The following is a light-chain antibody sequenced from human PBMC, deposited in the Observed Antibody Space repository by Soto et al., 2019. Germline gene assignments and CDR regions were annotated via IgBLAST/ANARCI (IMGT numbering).Light chain of an antibody. J-gene: IGKJ3*01. CDR2: GAS. V-gene: IGKV3-15*01. Sequence: EIVLTQSPATLSVSPGARVTLSCRASQSVSTNVAWYQQKPGQAPRLLIYGASTRATGVPARVSGSGYGTEFSLPISSLQSEDFVEYFCQQYHNWPVTFGPGTRVDLK. CDR1: QSVSTN. CDR3: QQYHNWPVT.